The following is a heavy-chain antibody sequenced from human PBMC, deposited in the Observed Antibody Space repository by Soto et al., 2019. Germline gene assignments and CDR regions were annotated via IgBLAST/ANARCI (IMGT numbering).Heavy chain of an antibody. J-gene: IGHJ4*02. D-gene: IGHD1-26*01. CDR2: IYYSGST. CDR1: GGSISSYY. V-gene: IGHV4-59*12. CDR3: ARLGGSYAVPHFDY. Sequence: SETLSLTCTVSGGSISSYYWSWIRQPPGKGLEWIGYIYYSGSTKYNPSFKSRVTISVDTSKNQFSLKLSSVTAADTAVYYCARLGGSYAVPHFDYWGQGTLVTV.